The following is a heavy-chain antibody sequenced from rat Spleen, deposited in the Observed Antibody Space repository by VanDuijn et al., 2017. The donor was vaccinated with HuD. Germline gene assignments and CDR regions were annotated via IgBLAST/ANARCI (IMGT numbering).Heavy chain of an antibody. D-gene: IGHD1-2*01. J-gene: IGHJ2*01. CDR3: ATHGTMAARSGYYFDY. V-gene: IGHV5-31*01. Sequence: EVQLVESGGGLVQPGRSLKLSCVASGFTFNNYWMSWIRQAPGKGLEWIASISNTGGSFSYPDSMKGRFTISRDNAENTAYLQMNSLWSEDTATYYCATHGTMAARSGYYFDYWGQGVMVTVSS. CDR1: GFTFNNYW. CDR2: ISNTGGSF.